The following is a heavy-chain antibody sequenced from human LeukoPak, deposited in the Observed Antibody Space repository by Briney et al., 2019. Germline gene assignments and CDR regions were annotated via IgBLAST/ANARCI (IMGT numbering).Heavy chain of an antibody. CDR1: GGFISGYY. CDR3: ARHGTDY. CDR2: IYYGGST. J-gene: IGHJ4*02. Sequence: PSETLSLTCTVSGGFISGYYWSWIRQPPGKGLEWIGYIYYGGSTNYNPSLKSRVTMSVVKSKNLFSLNLSSVTAADTAVYYCARHGTDYWGQETLVTVSP. V-gene: IGHV4-59*08.